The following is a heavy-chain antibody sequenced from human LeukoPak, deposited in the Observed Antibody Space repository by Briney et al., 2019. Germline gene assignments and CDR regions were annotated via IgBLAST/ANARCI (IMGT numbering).Heavy chain of an antibody. CDR1: GGSINNYY. Sequence: PSETLSLTCTGSGGSINNYYWSWVRQPPGKGLEGIGYIYYSGSTNYNPSLKSRVTISVDTSKNQFSLNLSSVTAADTAVYYCARHGSSPGPFQHWGQGTLVTASS. J-gene: IGHJ1*01. CDR3: ARHGSSPGPFQH. CDR2: IYYSGST. V-gene: IGHV4-59*08. D-gene: IGHD3-10*01.